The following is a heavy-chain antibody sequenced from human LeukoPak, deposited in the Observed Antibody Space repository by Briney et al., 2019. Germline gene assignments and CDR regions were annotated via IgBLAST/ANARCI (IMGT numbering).Heavy chain of an antibody. Sequence: DSVEGRFAISRDNAKNSLYLQMNSLRAEDTAVYYCARDRRALDYWGQGTLVTVSS. V-gene: IGHV3-7*01. J-gene: IGHJ4*02. CDR3: ARDRRALDY.